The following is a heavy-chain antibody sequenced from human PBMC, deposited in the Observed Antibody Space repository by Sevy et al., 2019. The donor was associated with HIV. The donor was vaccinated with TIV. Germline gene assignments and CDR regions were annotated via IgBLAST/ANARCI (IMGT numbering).Heavy chain of an antibody. V-gene: IGHV1-2*06. CDR1: GYTFTSYF. Sequence: ASVNVSCKTSGYTFTSYFMHWVRLAPGLGPEWMGRINPNSGDTNYAQKFEDRVTMTRDTSISTAYMELSSLRADDTAVYYCARSGGYYNGAFDYWGQGTLVTVSS. D-gene: IGHD3-10*01. CDR2: INPNSGDT. J-gene: IGHJ4*02. CDR3: ARSGGYYNGAFDY.